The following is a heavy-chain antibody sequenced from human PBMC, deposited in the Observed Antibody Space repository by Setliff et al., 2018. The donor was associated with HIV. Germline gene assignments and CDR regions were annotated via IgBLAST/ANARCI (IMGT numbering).Heavy chain of an antibody. CDR3: AKQSFYDYVWGTVWYFDV. CDR2: ICYGRST. CDR1: GDSISRSNCF. V-gene: IGHV4-39*01. J-gene: IGHJ2*01. Sequence: PSETLSLTCTVSGDSISRSNCFWGWIRQAPGMGLEWIGNICYGRSTYYNPSLKSRLTISVDTSRNQVSLKLTSVTAADTAVYYCAKQSFYDYVWGTVWYFDVWGRGTLVTVSS. D-gene: IGHD3-16*01.